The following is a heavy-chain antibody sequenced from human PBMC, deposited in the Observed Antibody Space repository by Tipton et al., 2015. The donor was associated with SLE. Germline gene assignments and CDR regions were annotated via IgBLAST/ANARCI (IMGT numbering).Heavy chain of an antibody. CDR1: GFTFSSFA. CDR3: ARDVVGATEGLDY. V-gene: IGHV3-30*04. J-gene: IGHJ4*02. D-gene: IGHD1-26*01. Sequence: SLRLSCAASGFTFSSFAMHWVRQAPGRGLEWVAVISDNGSNKYYADSVKGRFTISRDNSKNTLSLQMNSLRAGDTAVYYCARDVVGATEGLDYWGQGTLVTVSS. CDR2: ISDNGSNK.